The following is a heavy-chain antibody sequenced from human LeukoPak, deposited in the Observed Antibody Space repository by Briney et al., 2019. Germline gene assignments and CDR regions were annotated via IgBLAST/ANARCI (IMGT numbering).Heavy chain of an antibody. D-gene: IGHD6-19*01. CDR3: VKGGWLDN. Sequence: GGSLRLSCTASGFTFSNLDMTRVHQAPGKGLEWVSVITSNGGRSNYADFAKGRFTTSRDNSKDTLYLQMNGLSAEDTALYYCVKGGWLDNWGQGALVAVSS. CDR1: GFTFSNLD. J-gene: IGHJ4*02. CDR2: ITSNGGRS. V-gene: IGHV3-23*01.